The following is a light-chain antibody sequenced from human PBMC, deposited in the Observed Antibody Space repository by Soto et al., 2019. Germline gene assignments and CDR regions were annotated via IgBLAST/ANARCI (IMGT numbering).Light chain of an antibody. V-gene: IGKV3D-15*01. Sequence: IVVTQSPSTLSGSPGERATLSCRASQSVGSDLAWYQQKPGQAPRLVIYDISTRATGVPTRISGSGSGTEFTLTISSLQPEDFAVYYCQQYNNCPRTFGRGTKVDIK. CDR3: QQYNNCPRT. CDR1: QSVGSD. J-gene: IGKJ4*02. CDR2: DIS.